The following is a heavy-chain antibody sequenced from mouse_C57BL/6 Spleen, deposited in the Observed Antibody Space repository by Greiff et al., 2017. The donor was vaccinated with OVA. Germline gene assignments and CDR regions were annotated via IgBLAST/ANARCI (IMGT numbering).Heavy chain of an antibody. V-gene: IGHV3-1*01. D-gene: IGHD2-2*01. CDR3: ARGGGYEAWFAY. CDR1: GYSITSGYD. J-gene: IGHJ3*01. CDR2: ISYSGST. Sequence: EVQLQQSGPGMVKPSQSLSLTCTVTGYSITSGYDWHWIRHFPGNKLEWMGYISYSGSTNYNPSLKSRISITHDTSKNHFFLKLNSVTTEDTATYYCARGGGYEAWFAYWGQGTLVTVSA.